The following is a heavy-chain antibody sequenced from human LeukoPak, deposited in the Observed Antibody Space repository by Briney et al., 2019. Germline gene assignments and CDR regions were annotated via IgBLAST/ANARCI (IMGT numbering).Heavy chain of an antibody. CDR2: IIPILGIA. D-gene: IGHD6-19*01. CDR1: VGTFSSYA. J-gene: IGHJ4*02. Sequence: SVKVSCKASVGTFSSYAISWVRQAPGRGLEWMGRIIPILGIANYAQKFQGRVTITADKSTSTAYMELSSLRSEDTAVYYCARGATASGLDGWGQGTLVTVSS. CDR3: ARGATASGLDG. V-gene: IGHV1-69*04.